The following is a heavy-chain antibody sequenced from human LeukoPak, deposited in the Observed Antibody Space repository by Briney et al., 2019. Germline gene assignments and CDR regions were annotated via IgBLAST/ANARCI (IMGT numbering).Heavy chain of an antibody. CDR3: AREHNTYYDFWSGYSYGMDV. Sequence: GRSLRLSCAASGFTFSSYAMHWVRQAPGKGLEWVAVISYDGSNKYYADSVKGRFTISRDNSKNTLYLQMNSLRAGDTAVYYCAREHNTYYDFWSGYSYGMDVWGQGTTVTVSS. CDR2: ISYDGSNK. D-gene: IGHD3-3*01. J-gene: IGHJ6*02. V-gene: IGHV3-30-3*01. CDR1: GFTFSSYA.